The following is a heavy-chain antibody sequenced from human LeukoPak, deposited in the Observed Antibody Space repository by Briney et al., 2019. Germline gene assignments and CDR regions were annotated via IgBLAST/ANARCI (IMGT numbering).Heavy chain of an antibody. J-gene: IGHJ4*02. CDR3: ARGAAPQGY. CDR1: GFTFSSDW. Sequence: PGGSLRLSCAASGFTFSSDWMHWVRQVPGKGLVWVSRFNGDGSTTAYADSVKGRFTISRDNAKNTLYLQMNSLRAEDSAVYYCARGAAPQGYWGQGTLVTVSS. D-gene: IGHD2-15*01. V-gene: IGHV3-74*03. CDR2: FNGDGSTT.